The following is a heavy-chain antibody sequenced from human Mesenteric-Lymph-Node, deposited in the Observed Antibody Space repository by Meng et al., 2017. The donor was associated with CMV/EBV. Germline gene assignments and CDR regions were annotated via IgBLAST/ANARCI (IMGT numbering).Heavy chain of an antibody. CDR1: GYTFTDNY. CDR2: VNPTVGGT. CDR3: ARVGYSNYDAIDY. Sequence: KTAGYTFTDNYIHWVRQATGQGLEWMGLVNPTVGGTSYAKKVQGRVTMTRDTSTSTVYMDLSNLRSEDTAVYYCARVGYSNYDAIDYWGQGTLVTVSS. J-gene: IGHJ4*02. V-gene: IGHV1-46*01. D-gene: IGHD4-11*01.